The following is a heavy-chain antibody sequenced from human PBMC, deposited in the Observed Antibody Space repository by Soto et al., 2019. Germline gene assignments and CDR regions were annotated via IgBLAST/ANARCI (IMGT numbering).Heavy chain of an antibody. D-gene: IGHD6-6*01. V-gene: IGHV4-34*01. Sequence: SETPSLTCAVYGGSFSGYYWSWIRQPPGKGLEWIGEVNHSGSTNYNPSLKSRVTISVDTSKNQFSLKLSSVTAADTAVYYCARRPQSIAARPHYYYYMDVWGKGTTVTVSS. J-gene: IGHJ6*03. CDR2: VNHSGST. CDR1: GGSFSGYY. CDR3: ARRPQSIAARPHYYYYMDV.